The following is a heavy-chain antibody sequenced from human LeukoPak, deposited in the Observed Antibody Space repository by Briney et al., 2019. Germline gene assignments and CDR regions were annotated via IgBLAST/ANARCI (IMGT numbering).Heavy chain of an antibody. CDR2: IYYSGST. CDR3: ARGRNLEWFDY. Sequence: PSETLSLTCTVSGDSFRSYYWSWIRQPPGKGLEWIGYIYYSGSTNCNPSLKSRVTISVDTSKNQFSLKLNSVTAADTAVYYCARGRNLEWFDYWGQGTLVTVSS. J-gene: IGHJ5*01. CDR1: GDSFRSYY. V-gene: IGHV4-59*01. D-gene: IGHD3-3*01.